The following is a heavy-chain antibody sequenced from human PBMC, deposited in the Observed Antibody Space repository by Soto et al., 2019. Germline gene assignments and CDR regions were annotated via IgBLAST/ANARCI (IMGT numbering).Heavy chain of an antibody. D-gene: IGHD3-3*01. CDR3: ARDALGLITIFGVVINDAFDI. J-gene: IGHJ3*02. CDR1: GFTFSSYA. CDR2: ISYDGSNK. V-gene: IGHV3-30-3*01. Sequence: GGSLRLSCAASGFTFSSYAMHWVRQAPGKGLEWVAVISYDGSNKYYADSVKGRFTISRDNSKNTLYLQMNSLRAEDTAVYYCARDALGLITIFGVVINDAFDIWGQGTMVTVSS.